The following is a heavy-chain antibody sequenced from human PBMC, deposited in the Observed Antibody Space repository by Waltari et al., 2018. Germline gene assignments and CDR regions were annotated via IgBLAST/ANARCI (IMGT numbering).Heavy chain of an antibody. CDR1: GYTFTSHS. CDR3: ARDYCSGSACSLDF. CDR2: VRRFNGET. V-gene: IGHV1-18*04. J-gene: IGHJ4*02. Sequence: QVQLVQSETAVMKPGASVKVSCKASGYTFTSHSITWVRQAPGQGPEWMGWVRRFNGETTYAQKIQGRVTMTTDASTDTAYMELRNLRTDDTAVYYCARDYCSGSACSLDFWGQGTLVTVSS. D-gene: IGHD2-15*01.